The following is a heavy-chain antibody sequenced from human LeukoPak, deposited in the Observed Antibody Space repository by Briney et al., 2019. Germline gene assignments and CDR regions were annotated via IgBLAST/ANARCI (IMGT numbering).Heavy chain of an antibody. J-gene: IGHJ4*02. D-gene: IGHD5-18*01. CDR3: ARSVGDTAMVYLPDY. CDR1: GDTFSSYA. V-gene: IGHV1-69*05. Sequence: SVKVSCKASGDTFSSYAISWVRQAPGQGLEWMGGIIPIFGTANYAQKFQGRVTITTDESTSTAYMELSSLRSEDTAVYYCARSVGDTAMVYLPDYWGQGTLVTVSS. CDR2: IIPIFGTA.